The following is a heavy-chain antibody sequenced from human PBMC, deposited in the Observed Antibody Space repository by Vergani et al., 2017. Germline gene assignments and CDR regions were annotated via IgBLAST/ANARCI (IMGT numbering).Heavy chain of an antibody. CDR3: ARERNAYYDFWSGYYTQYYFDY. J-gene: IGHJ4*02. V-gene: IGHV3-48*04. CDR1: GFTFSVYN. CDR2: IPRSSSPI. D-gene: IGHD3-3*01. Sequence: EVQLVESGGGLIQPGGSLRLSCVASGFTFSVYNMNWVRQAPGKGLEWLSYIPRSSSPIYYADSVKGRFTISRDNAKNSLYLQMNSLRAEDTALYYCARERNAYYDFWSGYYTQYYFDYWGQGTLVTVSS.